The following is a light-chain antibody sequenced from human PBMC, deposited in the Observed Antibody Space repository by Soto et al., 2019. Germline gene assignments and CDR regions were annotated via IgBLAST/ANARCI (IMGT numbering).Light chain of an antibody. CDR1: QRISTW. CDR3: QQYDGN. CDR2: SAS. Sequence: DIQMTQSPSTLSASVGDRVIITCRASQRISTWLAWYQQKPGEGPKLLIYSASTLQSGVPSRFSGSGSCTEFTLTISGLQPDDFATYYCQQYDGNFGGGTRVEIK. V-gene: IGKV1-5*01. J-gene: IGKJ4*01.